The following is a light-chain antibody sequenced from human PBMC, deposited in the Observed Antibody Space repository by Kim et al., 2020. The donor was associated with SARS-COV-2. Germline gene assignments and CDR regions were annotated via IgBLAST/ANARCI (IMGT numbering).Light chain of an antibody. Sequence: IQLTQSPSSLSASVGDRVTITCRASQGISNYLAWYQQKPGKAPKLLIYDASTLQTGVPSRFSGSGSGTDFTLTISSLQPEDLAIYYCQQLNSYPPLTFGGGTKVEI. CDR2: DAS. V-gene: IGKV1-9*01. J-gene: IGKJ4*01. CDR1: QGISNY. CDR3: QQLNSYPPLT.